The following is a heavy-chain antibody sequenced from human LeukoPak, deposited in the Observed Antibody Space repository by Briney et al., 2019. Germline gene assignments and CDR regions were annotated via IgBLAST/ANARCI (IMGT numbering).Heavy chain of an antibody. Sequence: ASVEVSCKASGGTFSSYAISWVRQAPGQGLEWMGGTIPIFGTANYAQKFQGRVTITADESTSTAYMELSSLRSEDTAVYYCASQDVVVTALLWGQGTLVTVSS. CDR1: GGTFSSYA. CDR3: ASQDVVVTALL. V-gene: IGHV1-69*13. J-gene: IGHJ4*02. D-gene: IGHD2-21*02. CDR2: TIPIFGTA.